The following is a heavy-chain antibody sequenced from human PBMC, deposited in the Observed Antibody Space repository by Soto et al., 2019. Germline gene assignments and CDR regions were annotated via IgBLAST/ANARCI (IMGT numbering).Heavy chain of an antibody. CDR1: VDNFKKTV. CDR2: TIPALGKT. CDR3: ARGPFRPSAMDV. D-gene: IGHD3-10*01. J-gene: IGHJ6*02. V-gene: IGHV1-69*01. Sequence: QVQLMQSGTEIKKPGSSVKVSCKTSVDNFKKTVFTWVRQAPGQGLEWMGGTIPALGKTHYIEKFQGRVTNTVDDDTRTVYMEVRDLTSEDTAIYYCARGPFRPSAMDVWGQGTTVTVSS.